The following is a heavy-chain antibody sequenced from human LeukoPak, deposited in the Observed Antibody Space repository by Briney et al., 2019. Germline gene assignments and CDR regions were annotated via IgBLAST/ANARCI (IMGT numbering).Heavy chain of an antibody. CDR3: AKESSPMVRVTRGAFDI. CDR2: ISGGGGST. J-gene: IGHJ3*02. Sequence: GGSLRLSCAASGFTFSSYAMSWVRQAPGKGLEWVSAISGGGGSTYYADSVKGRFTISRDNSKNTLYLQMNSLRAEDRAVYYCAKESSPMVRVTRGAFDIWGQGTMVTVSS. CDR1: GFTFSSYA. D-gene: IGHD3-10*01. V-gene: IGHV3-23*01.